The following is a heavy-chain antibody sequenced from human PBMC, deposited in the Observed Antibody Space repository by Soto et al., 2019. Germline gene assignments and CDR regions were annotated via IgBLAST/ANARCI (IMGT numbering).Heavy chain of an antibody. V-gene: IGHV1-3*01. J-gene: IGHJ4*02. Sequence: QVQLVQSGAEVKQPGASASVSCKASGYNFTTYVVHWLRQAPGQGPEWMGWINCGSGNTVYSQKFQGRVTFTRDTSARTAYMDLNSLTSGDTAVYYCARGYTSGWTFDFWAGGPWSPSPQ. CDR1: GYNFTTYV. D-gene: IGHD6-19*01. CDR3: ARGYTSGWTFDF. CDR2: INCGSGNT.